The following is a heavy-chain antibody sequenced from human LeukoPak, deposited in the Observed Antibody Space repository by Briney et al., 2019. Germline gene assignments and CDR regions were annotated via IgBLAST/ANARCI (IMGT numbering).Heavy chain of an antibody. J-gene: IGHJ4*02. CDR1: GFTFSSYA. D-gene: IGHD3-3*01. CDR2: ISGSGGST. CDR3: ARDSGRAYYDFWSGYPDY. V-gene: IGHV3-23*01. Sequence: TGGSLRLSCAASGFTFSSYAMSWVRQAPGKGLEWVSAISGSGGSTYYADSVKGRFTISRDNSKNTLYLQMNSLRAEDTAVYYCARDSGRAYYDFWSGYPDYWGQGTLVTVSS.